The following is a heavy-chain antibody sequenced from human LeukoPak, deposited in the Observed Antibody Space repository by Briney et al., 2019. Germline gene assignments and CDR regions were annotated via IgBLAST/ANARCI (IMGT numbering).Heavy chain of an antibody. CDR1: GGSFSGYY. CDR3: ARITVTTRRYYYGMDV. V-gene: IGHV4-34*01. D-gene: IGHD4-17*01. J-gene: IGHJ6*02. Sequence: SETLSLTCAVYGGSFSGYYWSWIRQPPGKGLEWIGEINYSGSTNYNPSLKSRVTISVDTSKNQFSLKLSSVTAADTAVYYCARITVTTRRYYYGMDVWGQGTTVTVSS. CDR2: INYSGST.